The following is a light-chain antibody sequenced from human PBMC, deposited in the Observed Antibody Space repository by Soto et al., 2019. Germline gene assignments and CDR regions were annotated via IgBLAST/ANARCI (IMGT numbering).Light chain of an antibody. CDR2: DAY. Sequence: EVVLTQSPVTLSLSPGGRATLSCRASQSFRGLLAWYQQKPGQPPRLLIYDAYNRATGIPPRFSGSGSGTNFTLTISSLEPEDSAVYYCQQRHMWPITFGQGTRLEIK. V-gene: IGKV3-11*01. J-gene: IGKJ5*01. CDR1: QSFRGL. CDR3: QQRHMWPIT.